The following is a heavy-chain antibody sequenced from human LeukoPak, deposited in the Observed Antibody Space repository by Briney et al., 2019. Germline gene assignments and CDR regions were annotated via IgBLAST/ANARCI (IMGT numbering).Heavy chain of an antibody. J-gene: IGHJ6*02. D-gene: IGHD1-14*01. V-gene: IGHV5-51*01. Sequence: GESLKISCKGSGCSFTSYWIGWVRQMPGKGLEWMGIIYPGDSDTRYSPSFQGQVTISADKSISTAYLQWSSLKASDTAMYYCARVGTGGYYYYGMDVWGQGTTVTVSS. CDR1: GCSFTSYW. CDR2: IYPGDSDT. CDR3: ARVGTGGYYYYGMDV.